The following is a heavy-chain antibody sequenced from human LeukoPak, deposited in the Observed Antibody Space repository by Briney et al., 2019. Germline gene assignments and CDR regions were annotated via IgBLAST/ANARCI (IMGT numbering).Heavy chain of an antibody. V-gene: IGHV1-18*01. J-gene: IGHJ3*02. CDR3: ARDLSSGYNSIDAFDI. CDR2: ISAYNGNT. D-gene: IGHD3-22*01. Sequence: GASVKVSCKASGYTFTSYGISWVRQAPGQGLEWMGWISAYNGNTNYAQKLQGRVTMTTDTSTSTAYMELRSLRSDDTAVYYCARDLSSGYNSIDAFDIWGQGTMVTVSS. CDR1: GYTFTSYG.